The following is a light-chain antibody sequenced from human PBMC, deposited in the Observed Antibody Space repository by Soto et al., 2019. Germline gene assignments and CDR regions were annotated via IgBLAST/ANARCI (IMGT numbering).Light chain of an antibody. Sequence: QSVLTQPPSVSGAPGQRVTISCTGSSSNIGAGYHVHWYQQLPGTAPKLLIYGNSNRPSGVPDRFSGSKSGTSASLAITGLHAEDEADYYCQSHDSSLSGSMFGGGTKLTVL. CDR2: GNS. J-gene: IGLJ3*02. CDR1: SSNIGAGYH. V-gene: IGLV1-40*01. CDR3: QSHDSSLSGSM.